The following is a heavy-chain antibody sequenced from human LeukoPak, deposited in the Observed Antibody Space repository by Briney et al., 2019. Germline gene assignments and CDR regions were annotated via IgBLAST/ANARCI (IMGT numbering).Heavy chain of an antibody. J-gene: IGHJ4*02. CDR3: AREDSGSYYFDY. D-gene: IGHD1-26*01. V-gene: IGHV4-59*01. CDR2: IYYSGST. CDR1: GGSFNSYY. Sequence: SETLSLTCTVSGGSFNSYYWSWIRQPPGKGLEWIGYIYYSGSTNYNPSLKSRVTISVDTSKNQFSLKLSSVTAADTAVYYCAREDSGSYYFDYWGQGTLVTVSS.